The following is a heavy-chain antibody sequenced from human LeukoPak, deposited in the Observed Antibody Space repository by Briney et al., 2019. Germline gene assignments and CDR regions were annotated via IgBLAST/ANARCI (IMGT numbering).Heavy chain of an antibody. CDR3: ARDRPIYSSGWFYYFDY. V-gene: IGHV3-48*03. CDR1: GLTFSSYE. CDR2: ISSSGSTI. J-gene: IGHJ4*02. D-gene: IGHD6-19*01. Sequence: PGGSLRLSCAASGLTFSSYEMNWVRQAPGKGLEWVSYISSSGSTIYYADSVKGRFTISRDNAKNSLYLQMNSLRAEDTAVYYCARDRPIYSSGWFYYFDYWGQGTLVTVSS.